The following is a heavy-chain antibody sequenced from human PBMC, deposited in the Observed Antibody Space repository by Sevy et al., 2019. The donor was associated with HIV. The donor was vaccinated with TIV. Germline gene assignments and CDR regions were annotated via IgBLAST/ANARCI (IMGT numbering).Heavy chain of an antibody. CDR1: GFTFGDYA. Sequence: GGSLRLSYTASGFTFGDYAMSWFRQAPGKGLEWVGFIRSKAYGGTTEYAASVKGRFTISRDDSKSIAYLQMNSLKTEDTAVYYCTRLVIVVVPAAIAANGMDVWGQGTTVTVSS. CDR3: TRLVIVVVPAAIAANGMDV. J-gene: IGHJ6*02. D-gene: IGHD2-2*01. V-gene: IGHV3-49*03. CDR2: IRSKAYGGTT.